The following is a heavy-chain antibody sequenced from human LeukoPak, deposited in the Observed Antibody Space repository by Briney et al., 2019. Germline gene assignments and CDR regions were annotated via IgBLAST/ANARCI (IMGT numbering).Heavy chain of an antibody. Sequence: GGSLRLSCAASGMTFSNHWMHWVRQAPGKGLVWVSLIKTDGRTTIYTDSVKGRFTISRDNGKSILYLQMNSLRAKDTGIYYCTTGPSYGYEWWGQGTVVTVSS. CDR3: TTGPSYGYEW. V-gene: IGHV3-74*01. CDR2: IKTDGRTT. J-gene: IGHJ4*02. CDR1: GMTFSNHW. D-gene: IGHD3-16*01.